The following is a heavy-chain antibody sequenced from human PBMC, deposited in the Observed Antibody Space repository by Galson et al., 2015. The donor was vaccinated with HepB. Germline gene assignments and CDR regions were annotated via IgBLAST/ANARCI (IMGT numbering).Heavy chain of an antibody. CDR3: ARQGVRGVIRVVTFDI. V-gene: IGHV1-18*04. CDR2: ISAYNGNT. J-gene: IGHJ3*02. Sequence: SVKVSCKASGYTFTSYGISWVRQAPGQGLEWMGWISAYNGNTNYAQKLQGRVTMTTDTSTSTAYMELRSLRSDDTAVYYCARQGVRGVIRVVTFDIWGQGTMVTVSS. CDR1: GYTFTSYG. D-gene: IGHD3-10*01.